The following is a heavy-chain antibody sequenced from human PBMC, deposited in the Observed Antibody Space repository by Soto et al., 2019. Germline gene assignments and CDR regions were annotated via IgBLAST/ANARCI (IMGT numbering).Heavy chain of an antibody. J-gene: IGHJ4*02. D-gene: IGHD2-15*01. CDR2: ISSSSSYI. Sequence: GSLLLACAASGFTFSSYSMNWVRQAPGKGLEWVSSISSSSSYIYYADSVKGRFTISRDNAKNSLYLQMNSLRAEDTAVYYCARDGCSGGRCYTDDYWGQGTLVTVYS. CDR1: GFTFSSYS. V-gene: IGHV3-21*01. CDR3: ARDGCSGGRCYTDDY.